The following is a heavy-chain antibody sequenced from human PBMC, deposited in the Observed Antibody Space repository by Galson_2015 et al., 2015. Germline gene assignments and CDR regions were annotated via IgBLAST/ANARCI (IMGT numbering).Heavy chain of an antibody. CDR3: ARSIFGLVKSSYYYYMDV. J-gene: IGHJ6*03. Sequence: SRGSYYWSWIRQHPGKGLEWIAYVFYSGSTYYNPSLKSRVTISIDTSKNQFYLRLTSVTAADTAVYYCARSIFGLVKSSYYYYMDVWGKGTTVSVSS. CDR2: VFYSGST. V-gene: IGHV4-31*02. D-gene: IGHD3/OR15-3a*01. CDR1: SRGSYY.